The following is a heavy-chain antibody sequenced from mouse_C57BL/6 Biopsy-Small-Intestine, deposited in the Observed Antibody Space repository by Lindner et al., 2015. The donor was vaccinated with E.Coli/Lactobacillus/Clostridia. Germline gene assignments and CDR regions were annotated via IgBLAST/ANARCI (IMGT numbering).Heavy chain of an antibody. CDR3: VTLEHYYDKSGYFDY. CDR1: GFTLTEFS. V-gene: IGHV1S46*01. J-gene: IGHJ3*01. Sequence: SVKVSCKVSGFTLTEFSMHWVRQAPGKGLEWMGGFAPEHGEIIYAQEFQGRVTMTEDTSTDTAYIDVNSLRSEDTAVYYCVTLEHYYDKSGYFDYWGQGTLVTVS. D-gene: IGHD1-3*01. CDR2: FAPEHGEI.